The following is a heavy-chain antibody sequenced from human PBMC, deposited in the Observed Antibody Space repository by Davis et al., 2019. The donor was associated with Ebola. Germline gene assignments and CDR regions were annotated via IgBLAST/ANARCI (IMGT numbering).Heavy chain of an antibody. V-gene: IGHV1-18*01. Sequence: AASVKVSCKASGYTFTSYGISWVRQAPGQGLEWMGWISGYNGNTNYAQKLQGRVTMTTDTSTSTAYMELSSLRSEDTAVYYCARGGGRSIVGASTGTYYYYGMDVWGQGTTVTVSS. CDR2: ISGYNGNT. J-gene: IGHJ6*02. CDR1: GYTFTSYG. CDR3: ARGGGRSIVGASTGTYYYYGMDV. D-gene: IGHD1-26*01.